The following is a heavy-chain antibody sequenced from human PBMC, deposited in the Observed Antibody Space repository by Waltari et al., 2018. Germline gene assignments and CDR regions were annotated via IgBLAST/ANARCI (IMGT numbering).Heavy chain of an antibody. D-gene: IGHD2-2*01. CDR2: VCKEGRNK. J-gene: IGHJ4*02. V-gene: IGHV3-33*01. Sequence: QVQLVESGGGVVQPGRSLRLSCAASGFTLSSYGMHWARQAQGKGVGGGAVVCKEGRNKYEADSAKGRFTVSSDNSKSTLYLQMDSMRAEDTAVYYWERVLRQLPFDYWGQGTLVTVSS. CDR3: ERVLRQLPFDY. CDR1: GFTLSSYG.